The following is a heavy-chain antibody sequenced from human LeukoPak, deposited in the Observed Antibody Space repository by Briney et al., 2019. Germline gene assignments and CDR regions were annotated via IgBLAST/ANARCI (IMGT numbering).Heavy chain of an antibody. CDR2: INPNSGGT. CDR1: GYTFTGYY. V-gene: IGHV1-2*02. Sequence: ASVKVSCKASGYTFTGYYMHWVRQAPGQGLEWMGWINPNSGGTNYAQKFQGRVTMTRDTPISTAYMELSRLRSDDTAVYYCARDSGWNYVPLYWGQGTLVTVSS. J-gene: IGHJ4*02. D-gene: IGHD1-7*01. CDR3: ARDSGWNYVPLY.